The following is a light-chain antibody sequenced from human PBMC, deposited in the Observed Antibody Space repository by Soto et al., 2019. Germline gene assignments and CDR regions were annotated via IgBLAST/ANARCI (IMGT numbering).Light chain of an antibody. Sequence: QSALTQPPSASGSPGQSVTISCTGTSSDVGGYSYVSWYQQHPGKAPKHMISEVSKRPSGVPDRFSGSKSGNTASLTVSGLQAEDEADYYCSSFAGNNNLVFGGGTKLTVL. CDR1: SSDVGGYSY. CDR2: EVS. J-gene: IGLJ3*02. CDR3: SSFAGNNNLV. V-gene: IGLV2-8*01.